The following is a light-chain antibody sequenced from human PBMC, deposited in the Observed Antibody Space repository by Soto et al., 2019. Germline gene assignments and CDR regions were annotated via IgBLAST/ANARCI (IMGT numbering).Light chain of an antibody. CDR1: SSDVGYYNY. Sequence: QSALTQPRSVSGSPGQSVTISCTGTSSDVGYYNYVSWYQQHPGTAPKLMIYDVSMRPSGVPGRFSGSKSGNTASLTISGLHAEDEADYYCCSYAGSYTFYVFGHGTKLTVL. CDR2: DVS. J-gene: IGLJ1*01. CDR3: CSYAGSYTFYV. V-gene: IGLV2-11*01.